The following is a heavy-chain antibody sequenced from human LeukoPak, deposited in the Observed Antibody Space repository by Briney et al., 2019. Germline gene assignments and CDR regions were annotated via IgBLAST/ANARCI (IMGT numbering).Heavy chain of an antibody. CDR3: AKQFVDI. CDR1: GFTFSNYA. D-gene: IGHD5-24*01. CDR2: ISGSGDDP. V-gene: IGHV3-23*01. J-gene: IGHJ5*02. Sequence: GGSRRLSCAASGFTFSNYAMNWVRQAPGKGLEWVSSISGSGDDPSYADSVKGRFTISRDNSRSTLYLQMNSLRAEDTAVYYCAKQFVDIWGQGTLVTVSS.